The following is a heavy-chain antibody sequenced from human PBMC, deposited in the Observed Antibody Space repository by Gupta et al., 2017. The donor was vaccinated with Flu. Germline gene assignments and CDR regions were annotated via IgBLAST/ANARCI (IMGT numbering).Heavy chain of an antibody. CDR1: GGSISSSSYY. CDR3: ARGITMVRGVIIKTGYYYYGMDV. D-gene: IGHD3-10*01. CDR2: IYYSGST. Sequence: QLQLQESGPGLVKPSETLSLTCTVSGGSISSSSYYWGWIRPPPGKGLEGIVSIYYSGSTYYNPSLKSRVTISVDTSKNQFSLKLSSVTAADTAVYYCARGITMVRGVIIKTGYYYYGMDVWGQGTTVTVSS. J-gene: IGHJ6*02. V-gene: IGHV4-39*01.